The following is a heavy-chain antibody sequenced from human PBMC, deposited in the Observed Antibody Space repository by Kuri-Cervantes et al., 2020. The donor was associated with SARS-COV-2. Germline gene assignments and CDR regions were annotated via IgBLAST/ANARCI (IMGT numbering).Heavy chain of an antibody. J-gene: IGHJ4*02. CDR2: IYHSGST. CDR1: GGSISSGGYY. D-gene: IGHD6-19*01. Sequence: SCTVSGGSISSGGYYWSWIRQPPGKGLEWIGYIYHSGSTYYNPSLKSRVTISVDRSKSQFSLKLSSVTAADTAVYYCARHSRLVDFDYWGQGTLVTVSS. V-gene: IGHV4-30-2*01. CDR3: ARHSRLVDFDY.